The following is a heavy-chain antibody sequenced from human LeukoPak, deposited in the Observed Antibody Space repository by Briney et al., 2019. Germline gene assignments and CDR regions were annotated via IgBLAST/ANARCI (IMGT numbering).Heavy chain of an antibody. V-gene: IGHV1-69*05. D-gene: IGHD5-24*01. J-gene: IGHJ4*02. CDR1: GGTFSSYA. CDR2: IIPIFGTA. CDR3: AREDGYNPAFDY. Sequence: ASVKVSCKASGGTFSSYAISWVRQAPGQGLEWMGRIIPIFGTANYAQKFQGRVTITTDEYTSTAYMELSSLRSEDTAVYYCAREDGYNPAFDYWGQGTLVTVSS.